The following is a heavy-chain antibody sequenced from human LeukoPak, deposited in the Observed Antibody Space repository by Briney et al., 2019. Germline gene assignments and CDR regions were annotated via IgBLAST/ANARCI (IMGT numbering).Heavy chain of an antibody. J-gene: IGHJ4*02. Sequence: ASVKVFCKASGYTFTSYGISWVRQAPGQGLEWMGWISAYNGNTNYAQKLQGRVTMTTDTSTSTAYMELRSLRSDDTAVYYCARYSSGWYGLYYFDYWGQGTLVTVSS. CDR3: ARYSSGWYGLYYFDY. D-gene: IGHD6-19*01. CDR2: ISAYNGNT. V-gene: IGHV1-18*01. CDR1: GYTFTSYG.